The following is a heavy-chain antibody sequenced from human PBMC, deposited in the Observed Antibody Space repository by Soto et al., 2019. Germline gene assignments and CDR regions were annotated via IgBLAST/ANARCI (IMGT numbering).Heavy chain of an antibody. V-gene: IGHV3-66*01. J-gene: IGHJ4*02. D-gene: IGHD5-12*01. CDR3: ARGLYSGWHYFDY. CDR2: IYSGGST. Sequence: EVQLVESGGGLVQPGGSLRLSCAASGFTVSSNYMSWVRQAPGKGLEWGSVIYSGGSTYYADSVKGRFTISRDNSRSTLYLQMNSRRAEDTAVYYCARGLYSGWHYFDYWGQGTLVTVSS. CDR1: GFTVSSNY.